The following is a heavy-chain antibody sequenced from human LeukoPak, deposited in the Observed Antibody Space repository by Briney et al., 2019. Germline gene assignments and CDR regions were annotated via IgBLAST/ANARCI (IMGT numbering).Heavy chain of an antibody. Sequence: PGRSLRLSCAASGFTFSSYGMHWVRHAPGKGLEWVAVISYDGSNKYYADSVKGRFTISRDNSKNTLYLQMNSLRAEDTAVYYCAKDTHDILTGYYLDYWGQGTLVTVS. V-gene: IGHV3-30*18. CDR1: GFTFSSYG. CDR3: AKDTHDILTGYYLDY. J-gene: IGHJ4*02. D-gene: IGHD3-9*01. CDR2: ISYDGSNK.